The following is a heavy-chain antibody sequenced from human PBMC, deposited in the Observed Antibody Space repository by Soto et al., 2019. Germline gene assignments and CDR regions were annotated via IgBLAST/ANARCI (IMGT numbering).Heavy chain of an antibody. Sequence: GGTLRLSCAASGFIFSNNWMSWVRQAPGKGLEWVANIKPDGSDQKYVDSVKGRFTVSRDNAQNSLYLKMNSLRAEDTAVYYCARDQDISCTGGNCYRFDPWGQGTLVTVAS. CDR2: IKPDGSDQ. D-gene: IGHD2-15*01. V-gene: IGHV3-7*01. J-gene: IGHJ5*02. CDR3: ARDQDISCTGGNCYRFDP. CDR1: GFIFSNNW.